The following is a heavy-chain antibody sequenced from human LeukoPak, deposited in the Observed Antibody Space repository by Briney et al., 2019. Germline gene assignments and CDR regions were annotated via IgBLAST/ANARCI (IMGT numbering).Heavy chain of an antibody. CDR3: ARVRDITMIVVVITGGEGAFDI. D-gene: IGHD3-22*01. CDR2: ISAYNGNT. J-gene: IGHJ3*02. Sequence: ASVKVSCKASGYTFTSYGISWVRQAPGQGLEWMGWISAYNGNTNYAQKLQGRVTMTTDTSTSTAYMELRSLRSDDTAVYYCARVRDITMIVVVITGGEGAFDIWGQGTMVTVSS. V-gene: IGHV1-18*01. CDR1: GYTFTSYG.